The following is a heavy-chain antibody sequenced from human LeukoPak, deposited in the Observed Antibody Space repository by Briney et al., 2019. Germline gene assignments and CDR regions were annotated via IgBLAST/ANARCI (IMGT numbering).Heavy chain of an antibody. CDR2: INHSGST. V-gene: IGHV4-34*01. CDR3: ARGSISIPAAPFDY. J-gene: IGHJ4*02. CDR1: GFTVSSNY. D-gene: IGHD6-13*01. Sequence: GSLRLSCAASGFTVSSNYMSWIRQPPGKGLEWIGEINHSGSTNSNPSLKSRVTISVDTSKTEFSLKLSSVTAADTAVYYCARGSISIPAAPFDYWGQGTLVTVSS.